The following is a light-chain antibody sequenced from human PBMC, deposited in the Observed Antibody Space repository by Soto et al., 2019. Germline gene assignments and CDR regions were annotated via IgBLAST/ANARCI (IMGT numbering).Light chain of an antibody. Sequence: DIQMTQSPSTLSGSVGDRVTVTCRASQGISSYLAWYQQKPGKAPKLLIYAASTLQSGVPSRFSGSGSGTDFTLTISSLQPEDSATYYCQQLNSYPITFGQGTRLEIK. CDR2: AAS. CDR3: QQLNSYPIT. V-gene: IGKV1-9*01. J-gene: IGKJ5*01. CDR1: QGISSY.